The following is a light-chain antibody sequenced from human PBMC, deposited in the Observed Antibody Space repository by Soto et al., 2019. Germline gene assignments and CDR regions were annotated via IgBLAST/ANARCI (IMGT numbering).Light chain of an antibody. J-gene: IGKJ1*01. Sequence: IVWTQSPSTLSLTPGERATLSCRASQSVSNFLAWYQQKPGQAPRLLIYDASNRATGIPARFSGSGSGTDFTLTIRSLEPEDFAIYYCQQRANWPLTTFGHGTKVDIK. CDR3: QQRANWPLTT. CDR1: QSVSNF. CDR2: DAS. V-gene: IGKV3-11*01.